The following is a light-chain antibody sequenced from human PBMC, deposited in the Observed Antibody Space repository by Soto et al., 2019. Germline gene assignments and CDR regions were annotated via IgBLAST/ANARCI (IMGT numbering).Light chain of an antibody. J-gene: IGKJ3*01. CDR1: QDITNY. Sequence: DRLMTPSPSSLSASVGDRVTITCQASQDITNYLSWYQQKPGKAPMLLIYGASNLQTGVPSRFSGGGSGTDFTLTVRGLQPEDIATYYCQHYGDFPFTFGPGTKGEI. V-gene: IGKV1-33*01. CDR3: QHYGDFPFT. CDR2: GAS.